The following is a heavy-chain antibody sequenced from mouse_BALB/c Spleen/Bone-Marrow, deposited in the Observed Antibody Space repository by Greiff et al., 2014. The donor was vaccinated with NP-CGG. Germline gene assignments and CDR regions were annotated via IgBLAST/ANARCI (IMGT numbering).Heavy chain of an antibody. CDR3: AREGHHYGYWFAY. J-gene: IGHJ3*01. Sequence: EVQLQQSGAELVNPGASVKLSCTASGFNIKDTYMHWVKQRPEQGLEWIGRIDPANVNTKYDPNFQGKATITADTSSNTAYLQLSSLISEDTAVYYCAREGHHYGYWFAYWGQGTLVTVSA. D-gene: IGHD1-2*01. CDR1: GFNIKDTY. V-gene: IGHV14-3*02. CDR2: IDPANVNT.